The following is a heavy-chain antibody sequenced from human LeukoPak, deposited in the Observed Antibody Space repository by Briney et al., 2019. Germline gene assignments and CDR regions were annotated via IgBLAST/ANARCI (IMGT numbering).Heavy chain of an antibody. J-gene: IGHJ4*02. CDR1: GYSISSGYY. V-gene: IGHV4-38-2*02. CDR3: ARDPNIVLMVYAPHFDY. D-gene: IGHD2-8*01. Sequence: SETLSLTCTVSGYSISSGYYWGWIRQPPGKGLEWIGNIFHSGRTYYNPSLKSRVTISVDSSNNRFSLKLNSVTAADTAVYYCARDPNIVLMVYAPHFDYWGQGTLVTVSS. CDR2: IFHSGRT.